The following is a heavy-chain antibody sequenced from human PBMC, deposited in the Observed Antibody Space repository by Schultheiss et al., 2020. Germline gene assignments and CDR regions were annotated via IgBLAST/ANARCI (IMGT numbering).Heavy chain of an antibody. CDR2: IYYSGST. D-gene: IGHD1-1*01. CDR1: GGSISSSNW. CDR3: ARVIAGTTWRDFHYYYGMDV. J-gene: IGHJ6*02. V-gene: IGHV4-4*02. Sequence: SETLSLTCAVSGGSISSSNWWRWVRQPPGKGLEWIGYIYYSGSTYYNPSLKSRVTISVDTSKNQFSLKLSSVTAADTAVYYCARVIAGTTWRDFHYYYGMDVWGQGTTVTGSS.